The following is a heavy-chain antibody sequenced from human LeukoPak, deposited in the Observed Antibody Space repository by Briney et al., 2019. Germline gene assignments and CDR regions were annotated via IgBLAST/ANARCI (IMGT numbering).Heavy chain of an antibody. CDR3: ARLSTSPDRYYLDH. CDR1: GDSISSYY. Sequence: SETLSLTCTVSGDSISSYYWSWIRQPPGKGLEWIGYIYTSGGTNYIPSLKGRVTISIDTSKNQFSLKLSSVTAADSAVYYCARLSTSPDRYYLDHWGQGALVTVSS. CDR2: IYTSGGT. V-gene: IGHV4-4*09. D-gene: IGHD6-6*01. J-gene: IGHJ4*02.